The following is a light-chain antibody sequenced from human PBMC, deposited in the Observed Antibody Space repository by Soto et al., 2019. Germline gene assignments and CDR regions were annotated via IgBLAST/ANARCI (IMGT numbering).Light chain of an antibody. CDR2: EVT. J-gene: IGLJ1*01. V-gene: IGLV2-8*01. Sequence: QSVLTQPPSASGSPGQSVTISCTGTSSDVGGYNYVSWYQQHPGKAPKLMIYEVTKRPSGVPDRFSGSKSGNTASLTVSGLLAEDEADYYCASYAVSNKVFGTGTKVTV. CDR1: SSDVGGYNY. CDR3: ASYAVSNKV.